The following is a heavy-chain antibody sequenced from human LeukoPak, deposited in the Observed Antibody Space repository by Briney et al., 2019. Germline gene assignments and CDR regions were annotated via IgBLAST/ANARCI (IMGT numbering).Heavy chain of an antibody. J-gene: IGHJ6*02. CDR1: GYTFTGYY. V-gene: IGHV1-2*02. Sequence: ASVKVSCKASGYTFTGYYMQWVRQAPGQGLEWMGWINPNSGGTNYAQKFQGRVTMTRDTSISTAYMELSRLRFDDTAVYFCARDHCVSSGCYGDYYYGMDVWGRGTTVTVSS. CDR2: INPNSGGT. CDR3: ARDHCVSSGCYGDYYYGMDV. D-gene: IGHD2-2*01.